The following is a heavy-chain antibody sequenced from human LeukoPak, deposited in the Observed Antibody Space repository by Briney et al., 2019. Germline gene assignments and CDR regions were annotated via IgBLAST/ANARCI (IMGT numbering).Heavy chain of an antibody. CDR2: IYYSGST. J-gene: IGHJ3*02. V-gene: IGHV4-31*03. D-gene: IGHD3-16*01. CDR3: ARVLTITFGGVPWDAFDI. Sequence: PSETLSLTCTVSGGSISSGGYYWSWIRQHPGKGLEWIGYIYYSGSTYYNPSLKSRVTISVDTSKNQFSLKLSSVTAADTAVYYCARVLTITFGGVPWDAFDIWGQGTMVTVSS. CDR1: GGSISSGGYY.